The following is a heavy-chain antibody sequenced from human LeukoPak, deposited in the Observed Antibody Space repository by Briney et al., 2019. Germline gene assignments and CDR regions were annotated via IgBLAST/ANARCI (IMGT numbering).Heavy chain of an antibody. D-gene: IGHD3-22*01. CDR2: INSDGSST. CDR1: GFTLSTYA. CDR3: ASQIVGGNWFDP. J-gene: IGHJ5*02. V-gene: IGHV3-74*01. Sequence: GGSLRLSCAASGFTLSTYAMSWVRQTPGKGLEWVSRINSDGSSTSYADSVKGRFTISRDNAKNTLYLQMNSLRAEDTAVYYCASQIVGGNWFDPWGQGTLVTVSS.